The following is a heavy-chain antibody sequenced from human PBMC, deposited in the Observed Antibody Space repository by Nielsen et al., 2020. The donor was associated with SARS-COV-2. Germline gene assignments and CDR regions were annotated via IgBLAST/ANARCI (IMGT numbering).Heavy chain of an antibody. CDR3: ARVAGRVVVTAPIDS. CDR2: IPHDGSKK. J-gene: IGHJ4*02. D-gene: IGHD2-21*02. V-gene: IGHV3-30*03. CDR1: GFTFSNYG. Sequence: GESLKISCAASGFTFSNYGMHWVRQAPGKVLEWLATIPHDGSKKYYADSVRGRFTISRDNSENTLSLQVNSLRSEDTAVFYCARVAGRVVVTAPIDSWGQGALVTVSS.